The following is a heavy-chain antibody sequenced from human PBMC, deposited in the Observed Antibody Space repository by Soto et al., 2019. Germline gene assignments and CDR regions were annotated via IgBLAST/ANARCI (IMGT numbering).Heavy chain of an antibody. V-gene: IGHV5-51*01. CDR2: IYPGESDT. J-gene: IGHJ6*02. CDR1: GYSFTSYW. Sequence: GESLKISCKGSGYSFTSYWIGWVRQMPGKGLESMGIIYPGESDTIYSPSFRGQVTISADKSLNTAYLQWSSLKASDTAIYFCARHPDPYYGMDVWGQGTTVTVSS. CDR3: ARHPDPYYGMDV.